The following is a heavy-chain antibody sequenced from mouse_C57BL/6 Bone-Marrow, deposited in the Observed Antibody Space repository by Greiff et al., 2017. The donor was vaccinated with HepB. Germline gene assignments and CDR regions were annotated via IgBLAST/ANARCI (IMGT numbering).Heavy chain of an antibody. CDR3: ARTYDGYSWFAY. D-gene: IGHD2-3*01. CDR1: GFTFSDYY. CDR2: INYDGSST. V-gene: IGHV5-16*01. Sequence: EVKLVESEGGLVQPGSSMKLSCTASGFTFSDYYMAWVRQVPEKGLEWVANINYDGSSTYYLDSLKSRFIISRDNAKNILYLQMSSLKSEDTATYYCARTYDGYSWFAYWGQGTLVTVSA. J-gene: IGHJ3*01.